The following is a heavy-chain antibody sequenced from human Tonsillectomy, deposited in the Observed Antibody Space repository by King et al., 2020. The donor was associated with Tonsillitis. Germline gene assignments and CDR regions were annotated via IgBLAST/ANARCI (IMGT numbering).Heavy chain of an antibody. Sequence: VQLVESGAEVKKPGASVKVSCKASGYTFTSYDINWVRQATGQGLEWMGWMNPNSGNTGYAQKFQGRVTMTRNTSISTAYMELSSLRSEDTAVYYCVTMYYYDSSGYYPAGYWGQGTLVTVSS. J-gene: IGHJ4*02. CDR1: GYTFTSYD. CDR2: MNPNSGNT. V-gene: IGHV1-8*01. CDR3: VTMYYYDSSGYYPAGY. D-gene: IGHD3-22*01.